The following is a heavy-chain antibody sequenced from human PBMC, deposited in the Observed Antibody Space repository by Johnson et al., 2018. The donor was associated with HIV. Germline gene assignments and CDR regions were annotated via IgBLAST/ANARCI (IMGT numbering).Heavy chain of an antibody. D-gene: IGHD6-19*01. CDR2: MSYDGSNK. V-gene: IGHV3-30-3*01. J-gene: IGHJ3*02. CDR1: GFTFSSYA. Sequence: QEQLVESGGGVVQPGRSLRLSCAASGFTFSSYAMHWVRQAPGKGLEWVAVMSYDGSNKYYADSVKGRFTISRDNSKNTLYLQMNSLRAEDTAVYFCARDLGIAVAGQIGYDAFDIWGQGTMVTVSS. CDR3: ARDLGIAVAGQIGYDAFDI.